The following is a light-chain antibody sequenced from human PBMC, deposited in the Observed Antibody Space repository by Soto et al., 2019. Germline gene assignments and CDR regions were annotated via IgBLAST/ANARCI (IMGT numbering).Light chain of an antibody. V-gene: IGKV3-20*01. CDR1: QSVSSSY. Sequence: EIVLTQSPGTLSLSPGERATLSCRASQSVSSSYLGWYQQKPGQAPRLLVSGASTRATGIAARFDGGGSGTDFTLTISSLQPEDFATYYCQQSYSTPLTFGGGTKVDIK. CDR3: QQSYSTPLT. CDR2: GAS. J-gene: IGKJ4*01.